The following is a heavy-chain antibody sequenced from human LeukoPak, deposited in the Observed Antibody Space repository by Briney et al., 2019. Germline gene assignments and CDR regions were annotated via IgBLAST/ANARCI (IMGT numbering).Heavy chain of an antibody. Sequence: SETLSLTCTVSGGSISSSSYYWGWIRQPPGKGLEWIGSIYYSGSTYYNPSLKSRVTISVDTSKNQFSLKLSSVTAADTAVYYCARIGGGFDYWGQGTLVTVSS. CDR2: IYYSGST. D-gene: IGHD3-3*01. CDR3: ARIGGGFDY. J-gene: IGHJ4*02. V-gene: IGHV4-39*07. CDR1: GGSISSSSYY.